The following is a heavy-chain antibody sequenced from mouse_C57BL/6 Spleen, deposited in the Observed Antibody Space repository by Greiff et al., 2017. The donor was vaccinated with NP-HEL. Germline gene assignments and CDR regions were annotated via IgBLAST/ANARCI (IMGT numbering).Heavy chain of an antibody. J-gene: IGHJ4*01. V-gene: IGHV1-69*01. CDR2: IDPSDSYT. Sequence: QVQLKQPGAELVMPGASVKLSCKASGYTFTSYWMHWVKQRPGQGLEWIGEIDPSDSYTNYNQKFKGKSTLTVDKSSSTAYMQLSSLTSEDSAVYYCARGGCAMDYWGQGTSVTVSP. D-gene: IGHD3-3*01. CDR1: GYTFTSYW. CDR3: ARGGCAMDY.